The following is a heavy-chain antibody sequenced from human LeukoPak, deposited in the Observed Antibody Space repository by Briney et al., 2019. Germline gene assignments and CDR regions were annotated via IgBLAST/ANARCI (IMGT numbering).Heavy chain of an antibody. J-gene: IGHJ4*02. CDR2: INPNSGGT. Sequence: ASVKVSCKASGYTFTGYYMHWVRQAPGQGLEWMGWINPNSGGTNYAQKLQGRVTMTRDTSISTAYMELSRLRSDDTAVYYCARCSGSYFRDFDYWGQGTLVTVSS. V-gene: IGHV1-2*02. CDR3: ARCSGSYFRDFDY. CDR1: GYTFTGYY. D-gene: IGHD1-26*01.